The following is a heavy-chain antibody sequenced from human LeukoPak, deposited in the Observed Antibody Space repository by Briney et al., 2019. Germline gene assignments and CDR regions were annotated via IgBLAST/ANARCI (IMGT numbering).Heavy chain of an antibody. CDR1: GFSFSNYG. Sequence: GGSLRLSCAASGFSFSNYGLSWVRQAPGRGLEWVSTINDDGSKSYYADSVKGRFSISRDNSRNTLYLQMNTLRADDTAVYYCAKSGPVAAVTSLFEYWGQGTLVTVSS. CDR3: AKSGPVAAVTSLFEY. CDR2: INDDGSKS. V-gene: IGHV3-23*01. D-gene: IGHD4-17*01. J-gene: IGHJ4*02.